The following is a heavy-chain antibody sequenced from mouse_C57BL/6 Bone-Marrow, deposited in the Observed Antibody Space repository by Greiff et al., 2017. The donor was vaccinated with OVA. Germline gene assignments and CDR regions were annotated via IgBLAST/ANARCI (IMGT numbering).Heavy chain of an antibody. CDR2: IYPGNSDT. V-gene: IGHV1-5*01. Sequence: VQLQQSGTVLARPGASVKMSCKTSGYTFTSYWMHWVKQRPGQGLEWIGAIYPGNSDTSYNQKFKGKAKLTAVTSASTAYMALSSLTNEDSAVYYCTRKPHYYGKDFDVWGTGTTVTVSS. CDR3: TRKPHYYGKDFDV. D-gene: IGHD1-1*01. CDR1: GYTFTSYW. J-gene: IGHJ1*03.